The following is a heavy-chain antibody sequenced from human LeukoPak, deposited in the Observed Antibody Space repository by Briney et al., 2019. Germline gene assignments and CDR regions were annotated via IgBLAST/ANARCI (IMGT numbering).Heavy chain of an antibody. D-gene: IGHD5-18*01. CDR1: GFTFSSYS. CDR2: ISSSGSVI. J-gene: IGHJ4*02. CDR3: ARDATPTQLWFRGSFDY. V-gene: IGHV3-48*01. Sequence: GGSLRLSCAASGFTFSSYSMNWARQAPGKGLEWVSYISSSGSVIYYADSVKGRFTISRDNARNSLYLQMNSLRAEDTAMYYCARDATPTQLWFRGSFDYWGLGALVTVAS.